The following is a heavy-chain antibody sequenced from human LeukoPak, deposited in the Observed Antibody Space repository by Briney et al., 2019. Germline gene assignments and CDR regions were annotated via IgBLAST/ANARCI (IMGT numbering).Heavy chain of an antibody. J-gene: IGHJ4*02. CDR1: GGSINSYY. CDR3: ARHARTYEQQLVLQS. CDR2: IYYSGST. Sequence: SETLSLTCTVSGGSINSYYWSWIRQPPGKGLEWIGYIYYSGSTNYNPSLKSRVTISVDTSKNQFSLKLSSVTAADTAVYYCARHARTYEQQLVLQSWGQGTLVTVSS. V-gene: IGHV4-59*08. D-gene: IGHD6-13*01.